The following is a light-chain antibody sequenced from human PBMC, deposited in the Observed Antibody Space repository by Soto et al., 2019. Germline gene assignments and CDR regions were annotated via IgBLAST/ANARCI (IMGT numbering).Light chain of an antibody. CDR2: KAS. CDR1: HSISSW. CDR3: QQYNSYPWT. V-gene: IGKV1-5*03. J-gene: IGKJ5*01. Sequence: IHITQFPFTLSSILGDRITITFLASHSISSWLAWYQQKPGKAPKLLIYKASSLESVVPSGFSGSGSGTEFTLTISSLQPDDFATHYCQQYNSYPWTFGQGTRLEIK.